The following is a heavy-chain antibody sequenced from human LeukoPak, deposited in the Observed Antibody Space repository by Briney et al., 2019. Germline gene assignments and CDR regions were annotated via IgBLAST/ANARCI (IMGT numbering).Heavy chain of an antibody. Sequence: ASETLSLTCTVSGGSISSYYWSWLRQPPGKGLEWIGYIYYSGSTNYNPSLESRVTISVDTSKYQFSLNLRSVTAADTAVYYCARLGLTGFYPWGQGTLVTVSS. J-gene: IGHJ5*02. V-gene: IGHV4-59*01. D-gene: IGHD3-16*01. CDR3: ARLGLTGFYP. CDR2: IYYSGST. CDR1: GGSISSYY.